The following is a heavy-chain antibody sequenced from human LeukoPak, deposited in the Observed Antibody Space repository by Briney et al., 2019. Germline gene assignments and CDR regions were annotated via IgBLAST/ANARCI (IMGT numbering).Heavy chain of an antibody. Sequence: ASVKVSCKASGYTFTSYGISWVRQAPGQGLEWVGWISAYNGNTNYAQKLQGRVTMTTDTSTSTAYMELRSLRSEDTAVYYCASNIVVVPAAIFSYPYYYYYMDVWGKGTTVTVSS. D-gene: IGHD2-2*01. CDR1: GYTFTSYG. J-gene: IGHJ6*03. CDR3: ASNIVVVPAAIFSYPYYYYYMDV. V-gene: IGHV1-18*01. CDR2: ISAYNGNT.